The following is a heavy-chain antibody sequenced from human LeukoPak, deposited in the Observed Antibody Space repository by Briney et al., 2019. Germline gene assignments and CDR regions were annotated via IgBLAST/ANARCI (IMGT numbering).Heavy chain of an antibody. CDR2: ISYDGSNK. V-gene: IGHV3-30*18. CDR1: GFTFSSYG. CDR3: AKDLTIFGVVRYFDY. J-gene: IGHJ4*02. Sequence: PGGSLRLSCAASGFTFSSYGMHWVRQAPGKGLEWVAVISYDGSNKYYADPVKGRFTISRDNSKNTLYLQMNSLRAEDTAVYYCAKDLTIFGVVRYFDYWGQGTLVTVSS. D-gene: IGHD3-3*01.